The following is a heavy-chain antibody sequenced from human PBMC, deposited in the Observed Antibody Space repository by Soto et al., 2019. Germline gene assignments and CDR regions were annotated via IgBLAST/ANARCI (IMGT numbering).Heavy chain of an antibody. Sequence: LSLTCAASGFTFDDYAMHWVRQAPGKGLEWVSGISWNSGSIGYADSVKGRFTISRDNAKNSLYLQMNSLRAEDTALYYCAKDIRGGYSYGYSNFDYWGQGTLVTVSS. CDR2: ISWNSGSI. CDR3: AKDIRGGYSYGYSNFDY. D-gene: IGHD5-18*01. V-gene: IGHV3-9*01. J-gene: IGHJ4*02. CDR1: GFTFDDYA.